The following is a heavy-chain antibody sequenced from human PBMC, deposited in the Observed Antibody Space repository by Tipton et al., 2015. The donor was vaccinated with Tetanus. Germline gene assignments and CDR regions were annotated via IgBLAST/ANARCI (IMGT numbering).Heavy chain of an antibody. J-gene: IGHJ4*02. Sequence: LRLSCGVSGGSISGYFWSWIRQPPGKGLEWIGYIHYSGDTNYNYNPSLQSRLTISVDTSKNQFSLNLGSVTAADTAVYYCARVGLHVVAGTGQYYFDYWGRGTLVTVSS. CDR3: ARVGLHVVAGTGQYYFDY. V-gene: IGHV4-59*01. D-gene: IGHD6-19*01. CDR2: IHYSGDT. CDR1: GGSISGYF.